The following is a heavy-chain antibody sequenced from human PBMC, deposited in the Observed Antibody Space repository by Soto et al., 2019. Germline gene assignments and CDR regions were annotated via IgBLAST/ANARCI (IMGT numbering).Heavy chain of an antibody. Sequence: PSETLSLTCTVSGGSISSSSYYWGWIRQPPGKGLEWIGSIYYSGSTYYNPSLKSRVTISVDTSKNQFSLKLSSVTAADTAVYYCARHHCYDFWSDRRTTNWFDPWGQGTLVTVSS. CDR1: GGSISSSSYY. CDR3: ARHHCYDFWSDRRTTNWFDP. J-gene: IGHJ5*02. D-gene: IGHD3-3*01. V-gene: IGHV4-39*01. CDR2: IYYSGST.